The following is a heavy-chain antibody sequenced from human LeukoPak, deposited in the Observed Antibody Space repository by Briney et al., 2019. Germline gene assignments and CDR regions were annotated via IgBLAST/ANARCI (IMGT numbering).Heavy chain of an antibody. D-gene: IGHD6-13*01. V-gene: IGHV3-9*01. J-gene: IGHJ4*02. CDR3: AKEIGAAAENYFDY. Sequence: AGGSLRLSCAASGFTFDDYAMHWVRQAPGKGLEWVSGISWNSGSIGYADSVKGRFTISRDNAKNSLYLQMNSLRAEDTALYYCAKEIGAAAENYFDYWGQGTLVTVSS. CDR1: GFTFDDYA. CDR2: ISWNSGSI.